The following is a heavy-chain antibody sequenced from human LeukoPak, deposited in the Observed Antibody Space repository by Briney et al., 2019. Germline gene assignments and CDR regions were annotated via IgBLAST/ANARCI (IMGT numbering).Heavy chain of an antibody. Sequence: GGSLRLSCAASGFTFSSCGMSWVRQAPGKGLEWVSAISGSGDNTYYADSVKGRFAVSRDDSKNTLYVQMKSLRAEDTAVYYCAKDFVVVPGNVNYFDYWGQGTLVTVSS. J-gene: IGHJ4*02. D-gene: IGHD2-21*02. CDR1: GFTFSSCG. CDR3: AKDFVVVPGNVNYFDY. CDR2: ISGSGDNT. V-gene: IGHV3-23*01.